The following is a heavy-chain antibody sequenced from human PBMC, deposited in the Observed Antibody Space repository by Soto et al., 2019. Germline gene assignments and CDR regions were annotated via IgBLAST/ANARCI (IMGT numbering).Heavy chain of an antibody. CDR1: GFTFSPYX. CDR2: INKDGTTT. V-gene: IGHV3-74*01. J-gene: IGHJ5*02. D-gene: IGHD3-10*01. CDR3: PRDENFYASGRGSAP. Sequence: HPGGSLRLSCVASGFTFSPYXMSWVRQAPGKGLVWVSRINKDGTTTPYADSVKGRFTISRDNARRSLYLQMDSLRAEDTAIYYCPRDENFYASGRGSAPWGQGTLVPVSS.